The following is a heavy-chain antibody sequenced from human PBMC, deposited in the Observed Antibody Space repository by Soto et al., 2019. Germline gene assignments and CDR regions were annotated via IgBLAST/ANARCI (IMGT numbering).Heavy chain of an antibody. CDR3: ARSEEDSDYYYYGMDV. V-gene: IGHV6-1*01. J-gene: IGHJ6*02. CDR2: TYYRSRWYS. CDR1: GDTVSSNSVA. D-gene: IGHD2-15*01. Sequence: SQTLSLTCVGSGDTVSSNSVAWNWVRQSPSRGLEWLGRTYYRSRWYSDYAVSVRSRIDIDADTSKNQVSLQLNSVTPEDTAVYYCARSEEDSDYYYYGMDVWGQGTTVTVSS.